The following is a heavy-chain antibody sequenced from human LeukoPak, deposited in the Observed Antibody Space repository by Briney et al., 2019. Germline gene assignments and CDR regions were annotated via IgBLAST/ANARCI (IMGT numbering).Heavy chain of an antibody. CDR1: GGSFSGYY. Sequence: SETLSLTCAVYGGSFSGYYWSWIRQPPGKGLEWIGEINHSGSTNYNPSLKSRVTISVDTSKNQFSLKLSSVSAADTAVYYCARGGGITGTTRGAFDIWGQGTMVTVSS. CDR2: INHSGST. D-gene: IGHD1-20*01. CDR3: ARGGGITGTTRGAFDI. V-gene: IGHV4-34*01. J-gene: IGHJ3*02.